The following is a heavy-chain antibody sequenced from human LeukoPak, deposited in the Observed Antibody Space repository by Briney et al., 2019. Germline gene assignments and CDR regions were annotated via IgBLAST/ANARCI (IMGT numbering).Heavy chain of an antibody. J-gene: IGHJ4*02. V-gene: IGHV3-33*01. Sequence: PGGSLRLSCAASGFIFSNYGMHWVRQAPGKGLEWVAGIWYDGYNKFYADSAKGRLTISRDNSKNTLYLQMSSLRAEDTALYYCARVSHYGSGYYYTLAYWGQGTLVTVSS. D-gene: IGHD3-10*01. CDR2: IWYDGYNK. CDR1: GFIFSNYG. CDR3: ARVSHYGSGYYYTLAY.